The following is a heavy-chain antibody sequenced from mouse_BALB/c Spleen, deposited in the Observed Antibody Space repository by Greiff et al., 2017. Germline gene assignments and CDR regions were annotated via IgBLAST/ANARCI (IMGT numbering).Heavy chain of an antibody. V-gene: IGHV3-8*02. CDR1: GDSITSGY. CDR2: ISYSGST. Sequence: EVHLVESGPSLVKPSQTLSLTCSVTGDSITSGYWNWIRKFPGNKLEYMGYISYSGSTYYNPSLKSRISITRDTSKNQYYLQLNSVTTEDTATYYCARAYGNYFYWYFDVWGAGTTVTVSS. CDR3: ARAYGNYFYWYFDV. J-gene: IGHJ1*01. D-gene: IGHD2-1*01.